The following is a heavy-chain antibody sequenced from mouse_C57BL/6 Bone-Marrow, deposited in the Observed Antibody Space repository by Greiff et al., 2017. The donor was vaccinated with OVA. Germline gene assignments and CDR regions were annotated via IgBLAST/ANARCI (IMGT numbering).Heavy chain of an antibody. Sequence: VQLQQSGAELVRPGASVKLSCTASGFNIKDDYMHWVKQRPEQGLEWIGWIDPENGDTEYASKFQGQATITADTTSHTAYLQLSSRTSEDTAGEYCATEPVLTWFAYWGQGTLVTVSA. CDR3: ATEPVLTWFAY. J-gene: IGHJ3*01. V-gene: IGHV14-4*01. CDR1: GFNIKDDY. CDR2: IDPENGDT.